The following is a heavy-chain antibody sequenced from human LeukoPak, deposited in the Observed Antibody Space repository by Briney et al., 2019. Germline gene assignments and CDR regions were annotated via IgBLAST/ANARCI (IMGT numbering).Heavy chain of an antibody. V-gene: IGHV4-34*01. Sequence: SETLSLTCAVYGGSFSGYYWSWIRQPPGKGLEWIGEINHSGSTNYNPSLKSRVTISVDTSKNQFSLKLSSVTAADTAVYYCARRRSYYYYMDVWGKGTTVTVSS. CDR1: GGSFSGYY. J-gene: IGHJ6*03. CDR3: ARRRSYYYYMDV. CDR2: INHSGST.